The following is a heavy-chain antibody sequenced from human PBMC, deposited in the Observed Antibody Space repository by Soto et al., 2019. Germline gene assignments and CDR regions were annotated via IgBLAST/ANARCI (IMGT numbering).Heavy chain of an antibody. D-gene: IGHD4-17*01. J-gene: IGHJ6*02. CDR2: IYYSGST. CDR3: AREDYGGYYYYGMDV. CDR1: GGSISSYY. V-gene: IGHV4-59*01. Sequence: SETLSLTCTVSGGSISSYYWSWIRQPPGKGLEWIGYIYYSGSTNYNPSLKSRVTISVDTSKNQFSLKLSSVTAADTAVYYCAREDYGGYYYYGMDVWGQGTTVTASS.